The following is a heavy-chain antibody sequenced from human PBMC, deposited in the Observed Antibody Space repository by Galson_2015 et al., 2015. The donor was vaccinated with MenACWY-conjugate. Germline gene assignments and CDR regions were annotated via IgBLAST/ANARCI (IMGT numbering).Heavy chain of an antibody. CDR1: AYTFTNYA. Sequence: SVKVSCKVSAYTFTNYAIHWVRPAPGQGLEWMGWINAGNGDTKYSQKFQGRVTITRDTSASTAYMELSSLRSEDTAAYYCAREDPGDSDYRGHGALVTVAA. D-gene: IGHD3-10*01. V-gene: IGHV1-3*01. CDR3: AREDPGDSDY. J-gene: IGHJ4*01. CDR2: INAGNGDT.